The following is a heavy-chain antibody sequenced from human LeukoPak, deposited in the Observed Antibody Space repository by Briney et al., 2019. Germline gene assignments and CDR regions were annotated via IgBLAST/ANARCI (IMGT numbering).Heavy chain of an antibody. V-gene: IGHV3-30*02. J-gene: IGHJ4*02. CDR3: ARGTYDILTGFDY. Sequence: GGSLRLSCAASGFTFSSYGMHWVRQAPGKGLEWVAFIRYDGSNKYYADSVKGRFTISRDNSKNTLYLQMNSLRAEDTAVYYCARGTYDILTGFDYWGQGTLVTVSS. CDR1: GFTFSSYG. CDR2: IRYDGSNK. D-gene: IGHD3-9*01.